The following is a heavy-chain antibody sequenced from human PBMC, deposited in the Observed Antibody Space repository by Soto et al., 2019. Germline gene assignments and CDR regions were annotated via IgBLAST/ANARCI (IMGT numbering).Heavy chain of an antibody. J-gene: IGHJ3*02. D-gene: IGHD3-22*01. CDR2: IYTSGST. Sequence: QVQLQESGPGLVKPSETLSLTCTVSGGSISSYYWSWIRQPAGKGLEWIGRIYTSGSTNYNPSLKSRVTMSVDTSKNQYALKMSSVTGADTAVYYCARDVRYYDSSGYYYGGAFDIWGQGTMVTVSS. CDR3: ARDVRYYDSSGYYYGGAFDI. CDR1: GGSISSYY. V-gene: IGHV4-4*07.